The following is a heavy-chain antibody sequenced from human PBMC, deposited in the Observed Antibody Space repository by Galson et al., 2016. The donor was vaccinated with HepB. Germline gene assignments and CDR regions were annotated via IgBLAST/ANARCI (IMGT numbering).Heavy chain of an antibody. J-gene: IGHJ4*02. CDR2: ISISSSYI. D-gene: IGHD3-3*01. V-gene: IGHV3-21*01. CDR1: GFTFSSYS. CDR3: ARGGPRFLEWHQLNYDD. Sequence: SLRLSCAASGFTFSSYSINWVRQAPGKGLEWVSSISISSSYIYYADSVKGRFTISRDNAKNTLYLQMNSLRAEDTAVYYCARGGPRFLEWHQLNYDDWGRGALVTASS.